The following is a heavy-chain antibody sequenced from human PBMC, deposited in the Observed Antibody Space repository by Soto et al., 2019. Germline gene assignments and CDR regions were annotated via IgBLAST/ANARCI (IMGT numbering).Heavy chain of an antibody. J-gene: IGHJ4*02. CDR3: ARWGQYKTSDY. V-gene: IGHV3-33*01. CDR1: GFTFSSNG. CDR2: IWYDGSNK. D-gene: IGHD3-16*01. Sequence: QVQLVESGGGVVQPGRSLRLSCAASGFTFSSNGMHGVRQAPGKGLEWVAVIWYDGSNKYYADSVKGRFIISRDNSKNTLYLQMNSLRAEDTAVYYCARWGQYKTSDYWGQGTLVTVSS.